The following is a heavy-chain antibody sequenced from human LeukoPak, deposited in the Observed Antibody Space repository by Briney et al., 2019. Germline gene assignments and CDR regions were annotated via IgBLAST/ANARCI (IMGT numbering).Heavy chain of an antibody. D-gene: IGHD2-2*01. Sequence: GGSLRLSCAASGFTFSSCWMSWVRQASGKGLEWVANIKQDGSEKYYVDSVKGRFTISRDNAKNSLYLQMNSLRAEDTAVYYCAREPIVVVPAAMMDNWFDPWGQGTLVTVSS. CDR3: AREPIVVVPAAMMDNWFDP. CDR1: GFTFSSCW. CDR2: IKQDGSEK. V-gene: IGHV3-7*01. J-gene: IGHJ5*02.